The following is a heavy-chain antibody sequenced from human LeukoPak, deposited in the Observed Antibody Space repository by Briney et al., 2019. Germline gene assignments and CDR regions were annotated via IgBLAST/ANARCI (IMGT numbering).Heavy chain of an antibody. V-gene: IGHV1-69*05. J-gene: IGHJ6*03. CDR3: ARVVKVQYYYYYMDV. D-gene: IGHD1-1*01. CDR2: IPIFGTA. Sequence: IPIFGTANYAQKFQGRVTITTDESTSTAYMELSSLRSEDTAVYYCARVVKVQYYYYYMDVWGKGTTVTVSS.